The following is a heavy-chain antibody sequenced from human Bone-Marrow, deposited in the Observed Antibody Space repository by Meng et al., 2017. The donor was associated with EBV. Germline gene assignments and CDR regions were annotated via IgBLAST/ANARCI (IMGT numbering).Heavy chain of an antibody. V-gene: IGHV1-69*01. Sequence: VAVVEAGGEVKKAGSAVKVSCKASGGNFRISAISWLRQAPGQGLEWMGGFLPILGAPNYAQRFQDRVTITADESTSTGYMELSSLRSDDTAVYYCARESGRGYSSDYWGQGTLVTVSS. D-gene: IGHD5-18*01. J-gene: IGHJ4*02. CDR1: GGNFRISA. CDR3: ARESGRGYSSDY. CDR2: FLPILGAP.